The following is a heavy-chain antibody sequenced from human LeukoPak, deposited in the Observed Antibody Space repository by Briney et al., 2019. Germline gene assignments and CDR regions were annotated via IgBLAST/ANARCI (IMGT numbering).Heavy chain of an antibody. CDR3: ASEVAVAGYEGDDAFDI. Sequence: ASVKVSCKASGYTFTGYYMHWVRQAPGQGLEWMGWINPNSGGTNYAQKFQGRVTMTRDTSISTAYMELSRLRSDDTAVYYCASEVAVAGYEGDDAFDIWGQGTMVTVSS. V-gene: IGHV1-2*02. J-gene: IGHJ3*02. CDR2: INPNSGGT. CDR1: GYTFTGYY. D-gene: IGHD6-19*01.